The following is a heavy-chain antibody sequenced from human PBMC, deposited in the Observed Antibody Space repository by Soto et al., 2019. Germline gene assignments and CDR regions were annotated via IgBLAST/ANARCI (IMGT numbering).Heavy chain of an antibody. D-gene: IGHD5-18*01. CDR1: GGSFSGYY. CDR2: INHSGST. V-gene: IGHV4-34*01. CDR3: ARGWFGDTAILLEDNWFDP. J-gene: IGHJ5*02. Sequence: SETLSLTCAVYGGSFSGYYWSWIRQPPGKGLEWIGEINHSGSTNYNPSLKSRVTISVDTSKNQFSLKLSSVTAADTAVYYCARGWFGDTAILLEDNWFDPWGQGTLVTVSS.